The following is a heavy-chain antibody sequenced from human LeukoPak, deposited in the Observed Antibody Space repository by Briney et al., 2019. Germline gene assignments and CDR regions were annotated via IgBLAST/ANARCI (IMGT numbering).Heavy chain of an antibody. V-gene: IGHV3-48*01. D-gene: IGHD6-13*01. CDR3: VAAAGRAAGFDY. J-gene: IGHJ4*02. Sequence: GGSLRLSCAASGFTFSSYSMNWVRQAPGKGLEWVSYIGSSSSTIYYGDCVKGRFTISRDNAKNSLYLQMNSLRAEDTAVYYCVAAAGRAAGFDYWGQGTLVTVSS. CDR1: GFTFSSYS. CDR2: IGSSSSTI.